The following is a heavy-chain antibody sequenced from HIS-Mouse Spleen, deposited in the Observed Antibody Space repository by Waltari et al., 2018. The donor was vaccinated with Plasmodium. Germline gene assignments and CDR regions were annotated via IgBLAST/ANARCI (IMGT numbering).Heavy chain of an antibody. J-gene: IGHJ4*02. D-gene: IGHD2-15*01. CDR2: INHSGST. Sequence: QVQLQQWGAGLLKPSEALSLTCAVYGGSFSGYYGSWLRQPPGKGLEWIGEINHSGSTNYNPSLKSRVTISVDTSKNQFSLKLSSVTAADTAVYYCARLVVVASKDSYWGQGTLVTVSS. CDR1: GGSFSGYY. V-gene: IGHV4-34*01. CDR3: ARLVVVASKDSY.